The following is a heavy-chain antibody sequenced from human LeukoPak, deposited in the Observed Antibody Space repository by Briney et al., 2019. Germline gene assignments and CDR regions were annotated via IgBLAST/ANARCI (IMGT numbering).Heavy chain of an antibody. CDR2: VFHTGNA. CDR3: ARARLTHGVTIHY. V-gene: IGHV4-38-2*01. D-gene: IGHD3-3*01. Sequence: SETLSLTCGVAGHSVSAVYYWGWIRQSPGKALERIGSVFHTGNAYYSPSLKSRATLSVDTSKNQFSLTLKSVTAADTAVYYCARARLTHGVTIHYWGQGTLVTVSS. CDR1: GHSVSAVYY. J-gene: IGHJ4*02.